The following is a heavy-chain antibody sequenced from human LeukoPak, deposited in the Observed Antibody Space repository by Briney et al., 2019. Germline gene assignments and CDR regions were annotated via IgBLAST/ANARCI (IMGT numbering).Heavy chain of an antibody. CDR2: ISSSGRTK. Sequence: GGSLRLSCAASGFTFSSYEMSWARQAPGKGLEWVSYISSSGRTKYYADSVKGRFTIPRDNAKNSLYLQMNSLRAEDTAVYYCARVGAFIYYYMDVWGKGTTVTVSS. CDR3: ARVGAFIYYYMDV. J-gene: IGHJ6*03. D-gene: IGHD1-26*01. CDR1: GFTFSSYE. V-gene: IGHV3-48*03.